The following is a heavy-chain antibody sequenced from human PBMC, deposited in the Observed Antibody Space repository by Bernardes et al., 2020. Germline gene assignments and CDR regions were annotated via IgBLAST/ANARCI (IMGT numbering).Heavy chain of an antibody. CDR1: GYTFTDYY. Sequence: ALVKVSCKASGYTFTDYYMHWVRQAPGQGLEWMGRINPNSGGTNYAQKFQGRVTMTRDTSISTAYMELSRLRSDDTAVYYCARDPHPGGSKVRFDYWGQGTLVTVSS. V-gene: IGHV1-2*06. CDR3: ARDPHPGGSKVRFDY. CDR2: INPNSGGT. J-gene: IGHJ4*02.